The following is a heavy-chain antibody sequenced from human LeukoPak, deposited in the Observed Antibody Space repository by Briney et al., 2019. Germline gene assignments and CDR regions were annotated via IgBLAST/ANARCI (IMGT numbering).Heavy chain of an antibody. J-gene: IGHJ5*02. Sequence: GGSLRLSCAASGFTFSNYWMHWVRQAPGKGLVWVSRINSDASSTSYADSVKGRFTISRDNAKNTLYLQMNSLRAEDTAVYYCAGRISPNWFDPWGQGTLVTVSS. D-gene: IGHD3-3*02. CDR3: AGRISPNWFDP. CDR1: GFTFSNYW. CDR2: INSDASST. V-gene: IGHV3-74*01.